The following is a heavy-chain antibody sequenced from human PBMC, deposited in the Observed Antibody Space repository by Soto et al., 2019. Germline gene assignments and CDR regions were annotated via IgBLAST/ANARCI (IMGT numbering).Heavy chain of an antibody. CDR3: ERDLAVGLVDY. V-gene: IGHV1-18*01. Sequence: QVQLVQSGAEVKKPGASVKVSCKASGYTFTSYGISWVRQAPGQGLEWMGGISAYNGNTNYAQKLKGRVTKTTDTATRKAQSVLSSVRSDDTAVYYCERDLAVGLVDYWGQGTLVTVSS. J-gene: IGHJ4*02. CDR1: GYTFTSYG. CDR2: ISAYNGNT.